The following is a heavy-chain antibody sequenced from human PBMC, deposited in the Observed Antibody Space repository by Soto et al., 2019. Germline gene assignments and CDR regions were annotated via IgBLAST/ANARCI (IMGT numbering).Heavy chain of an antibody. CDR3: ARAAAAGTTLDY. J-gene: IGHJ4*02. Sequence: QVQLQESGPGLVKPSGTLSLTCAVSGGSISSSNWWSWVRQPPGKGLEWIGEIYHSGSTNYNPSLKSRVXXXVXXSKNQFSRKLSSVTAADTAVYYCARAAAAGTTLDYWGQGTLVTVSS. V-gene: IGHV4-4*02. D-gene: IGHD6-13*01. CDR1: GGSISSSNW. CDR2: IYHSGST.